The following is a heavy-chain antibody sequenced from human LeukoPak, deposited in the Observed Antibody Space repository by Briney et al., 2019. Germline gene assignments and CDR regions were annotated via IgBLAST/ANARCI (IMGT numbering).Heavy chain of an antibody. J-gene: IGHJ5*02. CDR2: IYYSGST. Sequence: SQTLSLTCTVSGGSISSGGYYWSWIRQHPGKGLEWIGYIYYSGSTYYNPSLKSRVTISVDTSKNQFSLKLSSVTAADTAVYYCARDRSSGWYYNWFDPWGQGTLVTVSS. CDR1: GGSISSGGYY. D-gene: IGHD6-19*01. V-gene: IGHV4-31*03. CDR3: ARDRSSGWYYNWFDP.